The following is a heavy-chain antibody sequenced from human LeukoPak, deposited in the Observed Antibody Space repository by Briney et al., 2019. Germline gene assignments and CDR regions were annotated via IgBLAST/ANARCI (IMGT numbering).Heavy chain of an antibody. V-gene: IGHV1-2*02. CDR3: ARVPILPAEEPPTAGMDV. CDR1: GYTFTGYY. D-gene: IGHD1-14*01. J-gene: IGHJ6*02. Sequence: GASVKVSCKASGYTFTGYYMHRVRQAPGQGLEWMGWINPNSGGTNYAQKFQGRVTMTRDTSISTAYMELSRLRSDDTAVYYCARVPILPAEEPPTAGMDVWGQGTTVTVSS. CDR2: INPNSGGT.